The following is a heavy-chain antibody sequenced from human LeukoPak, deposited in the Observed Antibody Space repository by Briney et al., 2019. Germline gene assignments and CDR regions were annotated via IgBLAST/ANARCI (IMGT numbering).Heavy chain of an antibody. J-gene: IGHJ4*02. Sequence: GGSLRLSCAASGFTFSDYYMSWIRQAPGKGLEWISYISDSSSYTNYADSVKGRLTISRDNAKNSLYLQMNSLRAEDTAVYYCARDRVGYYFDYWGQGTLVTVSS. CDR2: ISDSSSYT. CDR1: GFTFSDYY. D-gene: IGHD1-26*01. CDR3: ARDRVGYYFDY. V-gene: IGHV3-11*05.